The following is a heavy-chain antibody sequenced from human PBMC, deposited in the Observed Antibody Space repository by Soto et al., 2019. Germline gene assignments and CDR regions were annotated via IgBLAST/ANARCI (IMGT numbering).Heavy chain of an antibody. Sequence: GGSLRLSCAASGFTFSSYWMSWVRQAPGKGLEWVANIKQDGSEKYYVDSVKGRFTISRDNAKNSLYLQMNSLRAEDTAVYYCVAAPVARAFDIWGQGTMVTVSS. CDR1: GFTFSSYW. CDR3: VAAPVARAFDI. CDR2: IKQDGSEK. D-gene: IGHD6-13*01. J-gene: IGHJ3*02. V-gene: IGHV3-7*01.